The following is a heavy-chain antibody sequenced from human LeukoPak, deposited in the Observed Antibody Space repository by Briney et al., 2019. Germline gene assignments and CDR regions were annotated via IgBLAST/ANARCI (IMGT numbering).Heavy chain of an antibody. CDR2: ISSDGSTI. Sequence: GGSLRLSCAASGFTFSTSWMYWVRQAPGKGLVWVSLISSDGSTIIYADSVKGRFTISRDNAKSTLYLQMNSLRAEDTAVYYCARRSASGSYYFFDYWGQGTLVTVSS. CDR3: ARRSASGSYYFFDY. D-gene: IGHD3-10*01. J-gene: IGHJ4*02. CDR1: GFTFSTSW. V-gene: IGHV3-74*01.